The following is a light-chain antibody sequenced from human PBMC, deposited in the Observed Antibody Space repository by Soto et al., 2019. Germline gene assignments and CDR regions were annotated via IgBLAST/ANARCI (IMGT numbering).Light chain of an antibody. Sequence: DIQMTQSPSTLSASVGDRVTITCRASQSISSWLAWYQQKPGQAPKLLIYKASSLEGGVPSRFSGSGSGTDFNSTISSLQPDDFATYYCQQYNTYPLTFGGGTTVEIK. V-gene: IGKV1-5*03. CDR2: KAS. CDR1: QSISSW. J-gene: IGKJ4*01. CDR3: QQYNTYPLT.